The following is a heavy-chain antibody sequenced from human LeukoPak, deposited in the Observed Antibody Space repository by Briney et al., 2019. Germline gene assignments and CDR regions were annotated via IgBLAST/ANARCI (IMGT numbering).Heavy chain of an antibody. J-gene: IGHJ4*02. Sequence: NPSETLSLTCTVSGGSISSSSYYWGWIRQPPGKGLEWIGSIYYSGSIYYNPSLKSRVTISVDTSKNQLSLKLRSVTAADTAVYYCARERREQLLPPYTRLVTYFDYWGQGTLVTVSS. CDR2: IYYSGSI. CDR1: GGSISSSSYY. D-gene: IGHD1-26*01. CDR3: ARERREQLLPPYTRLVTYFDY. V-gene: IGHV4-39*07.